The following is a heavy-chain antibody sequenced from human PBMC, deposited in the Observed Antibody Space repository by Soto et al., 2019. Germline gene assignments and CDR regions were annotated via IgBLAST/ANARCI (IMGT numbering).Heavy chain of an antibody. J-gene: IGHJ5*02. CDR2: INHSGTT. D-gene: IGHD1-1*01. Sequence: KASDTLSLTCGVYGGSFSGYQWNWIRQSPGQGLEWIGEINHSGTTKYNPSLESRINLSVDTSKKQFSLKMFSVTAADTAIYYCARGWRFDPWGQGXQVTVYS. CDR1: GGSFSGYQ. CDR3: ARGWRFDP. V-gene: IGHV4-34*01.